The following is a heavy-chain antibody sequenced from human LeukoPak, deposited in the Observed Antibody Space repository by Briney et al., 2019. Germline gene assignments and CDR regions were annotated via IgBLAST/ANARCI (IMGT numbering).Heavy chain of an antibody. J-gene: IGHJ3*02. D-gene: IGHD3-22*01. Sequence: GGTLRLSCATSGFTFSSYGMSWVRQAPGKGLEWVSAISGSGGSTYYADSVKGRFTISRDNSKNTLYLQMNSLRAEDTAVYYCAKVKTLSMIVVADDAFDIWGQGTMVTVSS. CDR2: ISGSGGST. V-gene: IGHV3-23*01. CDR3: AKVKTLSMIVVADDAFDI. CDR1: GFTFSSYG.